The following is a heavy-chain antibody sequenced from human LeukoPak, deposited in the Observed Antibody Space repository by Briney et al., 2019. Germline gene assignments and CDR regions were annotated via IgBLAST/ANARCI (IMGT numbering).Heavy chain of an antibody. CDR2: IYYSGST. D-gene: IGHD2-2*01. V-gene: IGHV4-59*01. Sequence: SETLSLTCTVPGGSISSYYWSWIRQPPGKGLEWIGYIYYSGSTNYNPSLQSRVTISADTSKNQFSLKLSSVTAADTAVYYCARERPPYQLGAFDIWGQGTMVTVSS. J-gene: IGHJ3*02. CDR1: GGSISSYY. CDR3: ARERPPYQLGAFDI.